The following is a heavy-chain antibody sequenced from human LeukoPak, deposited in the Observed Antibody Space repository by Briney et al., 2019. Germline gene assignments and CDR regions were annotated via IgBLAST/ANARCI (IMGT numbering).Heavy chain of an antibody. V-gene: IGHV3-43*01. D-gene: IGHD3-10*02. CDR3: AKELDTMFFDY. CDR2: AGWAGGTT. CDR1: GFTFGRYT. J-gene: IGHJ4*02. Sequence: GGSLRLSCATSGFTFGRYTIHWVRQAPGKGLEWVSLAGWAGGTTYYSDSVRGRFTISRDSGKNSVYLQMNSLTTDDTAFYFCAKELDTMFFDYWGQGALVTVSS.